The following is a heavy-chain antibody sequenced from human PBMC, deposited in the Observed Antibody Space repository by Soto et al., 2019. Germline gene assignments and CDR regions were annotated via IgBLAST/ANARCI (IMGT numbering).Heavy chain of an antibody. CDR1: GYTFTNYG. CDR2: INGDNGDT. CDR3: ARHGRDYKAYTGVYNSYGMNV. Sequence: VQLVQSGAEVKQPGASVKVSCKASGYTFTNYGVTWVRQAPGQGLEWMGWINGDNGDTHYAQNVQGKATMTTDKSTRTAYMELRRLTSADTAVYYCARHGRDYKAYTGVYNSYGMNVWGQGTTITVSS. V-gene: IGHV1-18*01. D-gene: IGHD7-27*01. J-gene: IGHJ6*02.